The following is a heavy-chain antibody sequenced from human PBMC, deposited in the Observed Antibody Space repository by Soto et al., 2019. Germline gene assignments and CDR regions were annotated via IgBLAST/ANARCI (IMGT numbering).Heavy chain of an antibody. Sequence: PRESLKISCKGSGYSFTSYWIGWVRQMPGKGLEWMGIIYPGDSDTRYSPSFQGQVTISADKSISTAYLQWSSLKASDTAMYHCARRYKTAIRFQSDYYYGMDVWGQGTTVTVSS. CDR1: GYSFTSYW. V-gene: IGHV5-51*01. CDR3: ARRYKTAIRFQSDYYYGMDV. CDR2: IYPGDSDT. D-gene: IGHD2-21*02. J-gene: IGHJ6*02.